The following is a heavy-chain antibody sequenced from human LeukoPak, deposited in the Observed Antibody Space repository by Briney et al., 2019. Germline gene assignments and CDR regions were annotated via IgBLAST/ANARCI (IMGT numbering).Heavy chain of an antibody. CDR1: GFTFSSYA. J-gene: IGHJ5*02. D-gene: IGHD6-19*01. Sequence: GGSLRLSCAASGFTFSSYAMSWVRQAPGKGLEWVSAISGSGGSTHYADSVKGRFTISRDNSKNTLYLQMNSLRAEDTAVYYCAKWYVLEWLVPFDPWGQGTLVTVSS. CDR3: AKWYVLEWLVPFDP. CDR2: ISGSGGST. V-gene: IGHV3-23*01.